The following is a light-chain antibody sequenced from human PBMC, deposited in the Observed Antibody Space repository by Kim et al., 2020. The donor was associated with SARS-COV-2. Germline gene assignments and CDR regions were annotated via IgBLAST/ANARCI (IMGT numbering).Light chain of an antibody. CDR3: NSRDSNDNVV. CDR1: SLRSDY. V-gene: IGLV3-19*01. J-gene: IGLJ2*01. Sequence: VAMGQTVRITCQGDSLRSDYATWYQQKPGQAPILVSYGKNTRPSGIPDRFSGSSAGNTASLTITGTQAGDEADYYCNSRDSNDNVVFGGGTQLTVL. CDR2: GKN.